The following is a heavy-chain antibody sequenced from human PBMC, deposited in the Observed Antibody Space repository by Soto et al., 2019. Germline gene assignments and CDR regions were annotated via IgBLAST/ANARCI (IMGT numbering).Heavy chain of an antibody. D-gene: IGHD6-13*01. CDR1: GVTLSRYA. CDR2: ISGSGGST. J-gene: IGHJ4*01. Sequence: PRRTLGLTWAASGVTLSRYAMSWVRQAPGKGLEWVSAISGSGGSTYYADSVKGRFTISRDNSKNTLYLQMNSLRAEDTAVYYCSNWNWYAFGRYHSAYSGQGTLALVSA. CDR3: SNWNWYAFGRYHSAY. V-gene: IGHV3-23*01.